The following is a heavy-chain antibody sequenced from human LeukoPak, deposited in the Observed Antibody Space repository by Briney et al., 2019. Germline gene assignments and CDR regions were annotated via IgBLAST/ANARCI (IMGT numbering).Heavy chain of an antibody. V-gene: IGHV3-11*04. J-gene: IGHJ3*02. Sequence: PGGSLRLSCAASGFTFSDYYMSWIRQAPGKGLEWVSYISSSGSTIYYADSVKGRFTISRDNAKNSLYLQMNSLRAEDTAVYYCAREFDYGDYVFAFDIWGQGTMVTVSS. D-gene: IGHD4-17*01. CDR2: ISSSGSTI. CDR1: GFTFSDYY. CDR3: AREFDYGDYVFAFDI.